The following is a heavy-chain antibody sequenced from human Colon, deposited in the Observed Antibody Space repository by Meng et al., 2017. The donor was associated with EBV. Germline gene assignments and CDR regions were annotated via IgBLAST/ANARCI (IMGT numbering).Heavy chain of an antibody. CDR1: GASITRYNDW. CDR3: AREDDYGDYVAY. V-gene: IGHV4-4*02. Sequence: LAEPGPGLVRPSGTLSLTCDVFGASITRYNDWWSWVRQPPGKALEWLGEVYHDGSTNYSPSVQSRVTISMDKSKNQFSLKLTSVNAADTAVYYCAREDDYGDYVAYWGQGILVTVSS. CDR2: VYHDGST. J-gene: IGHJ4*02. D-gene: IGHD4-17*01.